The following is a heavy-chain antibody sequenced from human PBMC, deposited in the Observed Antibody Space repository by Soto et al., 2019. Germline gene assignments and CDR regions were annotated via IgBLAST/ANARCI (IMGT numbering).Heavy chain of an antibody. J-gene: IGHJ4*02. CDR3: ARGGSRRLQPVFVFDS. Sequence: GGSLRLSCAASGFPVSINYMSWVRQSPGKGLEWVSVIYSGGSTYYADSVKDRFTISRDNSKNTLYLQMNGLRAEDTAVYYCARGGSRRLQPVFVFDSWGQGTLVTVSS. CDR2: IYSGGST. CDR1: GFPVSINY. D-gene: IGHD6-25*01. V-gene: IGHV3-53*01.